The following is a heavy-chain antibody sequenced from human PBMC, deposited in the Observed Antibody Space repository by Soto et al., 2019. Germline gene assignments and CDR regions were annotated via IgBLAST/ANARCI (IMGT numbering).Heavy chain of an antibody. V-gene: IGHV4-59*01. Sequence: PSETLSLTCTVSGGSISSYYWSWIRRPPGKGLEWIGYIYYSGSTNYNPSLKSRVTISVDTSKNQFSLKLSSVTAADTAVYYCAREGYSSTSKYYYGMDVWGQGTTVTVSS. D-gene: IGHD2-2*01. J-gene: IGHJ6*02. CDR1: GGSISSYY. CDR3: AREGYSSTSKYYYGMDV. CDR2: IYYSGST.